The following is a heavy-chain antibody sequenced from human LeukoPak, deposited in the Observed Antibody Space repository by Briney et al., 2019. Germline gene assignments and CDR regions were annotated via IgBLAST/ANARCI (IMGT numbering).Heavy chain of an antibody. CDR1: GGTFSSYA. CDR3: VGGAPNWGFDY. V-gene: IGHV1-69*13. CDR2: IIPIFGTA. J-gene: IGHJ4*02. D-gene: IGHD7-27*01. Sequence: ASVKVSCKASGGTFSSYAISWVRQAPGQGLEWMGGIIPIFGTANYAQKFQGRVTITADESTSTAYMELSSLRSEDTSVYYCVGGAPNWGFDYWGQGTLVTVSS.